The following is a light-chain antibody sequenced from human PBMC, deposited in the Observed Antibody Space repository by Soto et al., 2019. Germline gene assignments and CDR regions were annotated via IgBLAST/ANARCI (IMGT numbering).Light chain of an antibody. CDR2: EVS. V-gene: IGLV2-14*03. Sequence: QSVLTQPASVSGSPGQSITVSCTGTSSDVSGYNSVSWYQQHPGKPPKLIIYEVSSRPSGVSDRFSGSKSGNTASLTISGLQAEDEADYYCSSYTSTSSYVFATGTKVTVL. J-gene: IGLJ1*01. CDR3: SSYTSTSSYV. CDR1: SSDVSGYNS.